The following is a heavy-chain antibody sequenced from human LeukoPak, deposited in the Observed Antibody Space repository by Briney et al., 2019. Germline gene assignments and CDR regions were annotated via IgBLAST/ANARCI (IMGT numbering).Heavy chain of an antibody. V-gene: IGHV1-18*01. D-gene: IGHD3-22*01. J-gene: IGHJ4*02. CDR2: ISAYNGNT. Sequence: ASVKVSCKASGYTFTSYGISWVRQAPGQGLEWMGWISAYNGNTNHAQKLQGRVTMTTDTSTSTAYMELRSLRSDDTAVYYCARGLPTYYYDSSGYYYGFDYWGQGTLVTVSS. CDR1: GYTFTSYG. CDR3: ARGLPTYYYDSSGYYYGFDY.